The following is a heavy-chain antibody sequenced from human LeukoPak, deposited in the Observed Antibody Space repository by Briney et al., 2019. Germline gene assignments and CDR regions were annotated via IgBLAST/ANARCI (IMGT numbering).Heavy chain of an antibody. CDR2: FYYSGST. D-gene: IGHD3-22*01. J-gene: IGHJ4*02. CDR1: GDSISSYY. V-gene: IGHV4-59*08. CDR3: ARHVGRGYFALLY. Sequence: SETLSLTCTVSGDSISSYYWSWIRQPPGKGLEWIGYFYYSGSTNYNPSLKSRVTISVDTSKNQFSLKLSSVTAADTAVYYCARHVGRGYFALLYWGQGTLVTVSS.